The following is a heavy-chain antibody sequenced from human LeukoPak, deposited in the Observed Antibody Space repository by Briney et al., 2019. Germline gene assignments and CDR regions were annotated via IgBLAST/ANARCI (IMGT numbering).Heavy chain of an antibody. J-gene: IGHJ6*02. D-gene: IGHD3-9*01. CDR2: FDPEDGAP. V-gene: IGHV1-24*01. CDR1: GYTLTKLS. Sequence: GASVKVSCKASGYTLTKLSMHWVRQAPGRGLEWMGGFDPEDGAPIYSPKFQGRITVTEDTSTETANMELSSLRSDDTAVYYCAREVTGLRYFEYYYYYGMDVWGQGTTVTVSS. CDR3: AREVTGLRYFEYYYYYGMDV.